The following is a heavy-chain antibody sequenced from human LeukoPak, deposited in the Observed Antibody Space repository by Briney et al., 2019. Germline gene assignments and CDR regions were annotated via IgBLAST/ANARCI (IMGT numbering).Heavy chain of an antibody. CDR3: AKRPGVGAWFDY. CDR1: GFTFSSCA. J-gene: IGHJ4*02. V-gene: IGHV3-23*01. Sequence: GGSLRLSCAASGFTFSSCAMSWLRQAPGKGLEWVSTISISGGSTSYADSVKGRFTISRDNSKNTLYLQMNSLRAEDTAVYYCAKRPGVGAWFDYWGQGTLVTVSS. CDR2: ISISGGST. D-gene: IGHD1-26*01.